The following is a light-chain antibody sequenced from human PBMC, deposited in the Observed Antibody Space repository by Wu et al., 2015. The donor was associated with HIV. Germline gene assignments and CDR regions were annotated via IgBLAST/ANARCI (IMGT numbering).Light chain of an antibody. Sequence: DIQMTQSPSSVSASVGDTVTITCRASQDISTWLGWYQQKPGKAPKLLIYAASSLQSGVPSRFSGSGSGTDFALTINSLQPEDFATYYCQQAIGFPRTFGPGTKVDVK. CDR2: AAS. CDR1: QDISTW. V-gene: IGKV1-12*01. J-gene: IGKJ3*01. CDR3: QQAIGFPRT.